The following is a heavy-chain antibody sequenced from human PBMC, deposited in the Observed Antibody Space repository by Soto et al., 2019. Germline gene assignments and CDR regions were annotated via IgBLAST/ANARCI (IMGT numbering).Heavy chain of an antibody. CDR2: IYYSGST. V-gene: IGHV4-31*03. J-gene: IGHJ4*02. CDR1: GGSISSGGYY. D-gene: IGHD2-15*01. Sequence: QVQLQESGPGLVKPSQTLSLTCTVSGGSISSGGYYWSWIRQHPGKGLEWIGYIYYSGSTYYNPSLKSRVTISVDTSNNQFSLKLSSVTAADTAGYYCATTGRGRTIVVGWGQGTLVTVSS. CDR3: ATTGRGRTIVVG.